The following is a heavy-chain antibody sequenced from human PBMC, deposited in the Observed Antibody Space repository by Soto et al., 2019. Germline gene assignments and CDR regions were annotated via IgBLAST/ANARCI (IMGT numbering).Heavy chain of an antibody. Sequence: PSETLSLTCTVSGGSISSGGYYWSWIRQHPGKGLEWIGYIYYSGSTYYNPSLKSRVTISVGTSKNQFSLKLSSVTAADTAVYYCARGHLKGIQLWLQGRDNWFDPWGQGTLVTVSS. J-gene: IGHJ5*02. CDR2: IYYSGST. D-gene: IGHD5-18*01. CDR1: GGSISSGGYY. V-gene: IGHV4-31*03. CDR3: ARGHLKGIQLWLQGRDNWFDP.